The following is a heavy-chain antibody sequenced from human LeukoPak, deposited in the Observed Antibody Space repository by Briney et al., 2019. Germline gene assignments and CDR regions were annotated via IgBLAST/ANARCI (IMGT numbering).Heavy chain of an antibody. CDR2: ISGSGTTI. Sequence: PGGSLRHSCAASGFTFIDFGVNWVRQAPGKGLEWVSYISGSGTTIYYADSVKGRFAISRDNVKNSLSLQMNSLRAEDTAVYYCARSAYAYSFDYWGQGTLVSVSS. V-gene: IGHV3-48*03. CDR1: GFTFIDFG. CDR3: ARSAYAYSFDY. D-gene: IGHD4-11*01. J-gene: IGHJ4*02.